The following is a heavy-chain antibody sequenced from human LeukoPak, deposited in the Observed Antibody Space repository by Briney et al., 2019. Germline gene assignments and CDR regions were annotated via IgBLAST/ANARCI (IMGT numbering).Heavy chain of an antibody. CDR3: AKDRRRINYDILTGYSSYYGMDV. CDR2: ISYDGSNK. J-gene: IGHJ6*02. D-gene: IGHD3-9*01. CDR1: GISFSSHG. V-gene: IGHV3-30*18. Sequence: GGSLRLSCAASGISFSSHGMHWVRQAPGKGLEWVAVISYDGSNKYYADSVKGRFTISRDNSKNTLYLQMNSLRAEDTAVYYCAKDRRRINYDILTGYSSYYGMDVWGQGTTVTVSS.